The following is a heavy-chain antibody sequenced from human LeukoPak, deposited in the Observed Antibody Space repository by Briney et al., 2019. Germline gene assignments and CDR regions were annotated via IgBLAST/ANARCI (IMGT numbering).Heavy chain of an antibody. D-gene: IGHD3-10*01. CDR3: ARVVPLYYGSGSYHPDAFDI. CDR1: GGSISSSSYY. CDR2: IYYSGST. V-gene: IGHV4-39*01. Sequence: PSETLSLTCTVSGGSISSSSYYWGWIRQPSGKVLEWIGNIYYSGSTYYNPSLKSRVAISVDTSKNQFSLKLSSVTAADTAVYYCARVVPLYYGSGSYHPDAFDIWGQGTMVTVSS. J-gene: IGHJ3*02.